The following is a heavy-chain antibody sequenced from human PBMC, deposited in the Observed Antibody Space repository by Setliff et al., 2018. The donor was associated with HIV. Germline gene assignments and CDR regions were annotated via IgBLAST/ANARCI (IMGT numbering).Heavy chain of an antibody. CDR3: AREPSAAGPEYFQH. CDR2: ISSSSSYI. CDR1: GFTFSSYS. J-gene: IGHJ1*01. Sequence: GGSLRLSCAASGFTFSSYSMNWVRQAPGKGLEWVSSISSSSSYIHYADSVKGRFTISRDNAKNSLYLQMNSLRAEDTAVYYCAREPSAAGPEYFQHWGRGTLVTVSS. V-gene: IGHV3-21*01. D-gene: IGHD6-13*01.